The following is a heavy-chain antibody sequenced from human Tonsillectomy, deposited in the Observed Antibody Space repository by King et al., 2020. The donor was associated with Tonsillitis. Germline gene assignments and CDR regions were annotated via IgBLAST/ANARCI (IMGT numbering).Heavy chain of an antibody. V-gene: IGHV4-30-4*01. CDR2: IYYSGTT. CDR3: ARLPLVWFGESGGMDV. J-gene: IGHJ6*02. CDR1: GVSVSSGDYY. D-gene: IGHD3-10*01. Sequence: VQLQESGPGLVKPSQTLSLTCTVSGVSVSSGDYYWSWIRQPPGKGLEWIAYIYYSGTTYYNPSLKSRLTIPIDTTNKNFSLKLNSVTAADTAGYYCARLPLVWFGESGGMDVWGQGTTVTVSS.